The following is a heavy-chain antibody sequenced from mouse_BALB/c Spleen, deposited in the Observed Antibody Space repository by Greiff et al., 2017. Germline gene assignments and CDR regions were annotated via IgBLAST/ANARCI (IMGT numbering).Heavy chain of an antibody. V-gene: IGHV14-3*02. J-gene: IGHJ3*01. Sequence: EVQLHQSGAELVKPGASVKLSCTASGFNIKDTYMHWVKQRPEQGLEWIGRIDPANGNTKYDPKFQGKATITADTSSNTAYLPLSSLTSEDTAVYYCAFYYDYDWFAYWGQGTLVTVSA. CDR1: GFNIKDTY. CDR3: AFYYDYDWFAY. CDR2: IDPANGNT. D-gene: IGHD2-4*01.